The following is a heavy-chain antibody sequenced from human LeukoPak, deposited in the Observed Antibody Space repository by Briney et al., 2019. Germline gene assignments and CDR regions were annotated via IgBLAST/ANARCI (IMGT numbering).Heavy chain of an antibody. CDR2: INSYSGNR. CDR3: AREIQSMAPGH. V-gene: IGHV1-18*01. J-gene: IGHJ4*02. CDR1: GYSFTSYA. D-gene: IGHD3-10*01. Sequence: ASVKVSCKASGYSFTSYAIIWSRQAPGQGLEWTGWINSYSGNRNYAQKLQGRVTMTTDTSTSTAYMELRSLRSDDTAVYYCAREIQSMAPGHWGQGTLVTVSS.